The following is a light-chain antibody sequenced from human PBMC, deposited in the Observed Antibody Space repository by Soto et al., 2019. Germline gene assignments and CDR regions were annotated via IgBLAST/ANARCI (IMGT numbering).Light chain of an antibody. CDR2: GAS. V-gene: IGKV1-5*01. J-gene: IGKJ1*01. CDR1: QSINTW. Sequence: DIQMTQSPSTLSASVGDRVTITCRAGQSINTWLAWYQQKPGEVPKLLIYGASHLQSGVPSRSSGSGSGTEFTLIISGLQPDDSATYYCQQYTNTNNPWMFGQGTKVDI. CDR3: QQYTNTNNPWM.